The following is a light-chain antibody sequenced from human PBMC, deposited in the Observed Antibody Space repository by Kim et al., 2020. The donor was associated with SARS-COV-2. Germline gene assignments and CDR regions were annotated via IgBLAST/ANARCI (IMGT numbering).Light chain of an antibody. CDR3: QVWDSSSDHWV. Sequence: SYELTQPPSVSVAPGKTARITCGGNHIGSKSVHWYQQKPGQAPVLVIYYDSDRPSGIPERFSGSNSGNTATLTISRVEAGDEADYYCQVWDSSSDHWVFGGGTQLTVL. J-gene: IGLJ3*02. CDR1: HIGSKS. CDR2: YDS. V-gene: IGLV3-21*04.